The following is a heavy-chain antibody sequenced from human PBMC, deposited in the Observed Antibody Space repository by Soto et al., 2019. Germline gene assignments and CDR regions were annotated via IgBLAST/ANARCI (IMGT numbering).Heavy chain of an antibody. CDR3: ARDVSPQGAIGDY. V-gene: IGHV1-69*04. CDR2: IIPILGIA. J-gene: IGHJ4*02. Sequence: SVKVSCKASGGTFSSYTISWVRQAPGQGLEWMGRIIPILGIANYAQKFQGRVTITADKSTSTAYMELSSLRSEDTAVYYCARDVSPQGAIGDYWGQGTLVTVSS. CDR1: GGTFSSYT.